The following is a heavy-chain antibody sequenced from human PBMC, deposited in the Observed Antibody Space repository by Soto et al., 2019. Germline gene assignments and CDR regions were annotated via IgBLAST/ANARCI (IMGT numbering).Heavy chain of an antibody. J-gene: IGHJ4*02. V-gene: IGHV3-21*01. CDR3: ATEKGYSGRPFDS. CDR2: ISPSGSYI. D-gene: IGHD1-26*01. Sequence: EVQLVESGGGLVKPGGSLRLSCAASGLTFSDYTMNWVRQAPGKGLEWVSSISPSGSYIYYADSVKGRFTISRDNAKSSLYLHMNSLRAEDTAVYYCATEKGYSGRPFDSWGQGILVTISS. CDR1: GLTFSDYT.